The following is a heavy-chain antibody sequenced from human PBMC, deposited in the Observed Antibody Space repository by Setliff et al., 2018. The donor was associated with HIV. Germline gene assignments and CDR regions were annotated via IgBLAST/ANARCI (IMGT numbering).Heavy chain of an antibody. CDR3: ARGMKVPAAMGYYFAN. Sequence: GGSLRLSCAASGFIFSGYGMHWVRQAPGKGLEWVAVIWHDGNNKYYADSVKGRFTISRDNSNNTLYLQMNGLRAEDTAVYYCARGMKVPAAMGYYFANWGQGTRVTVSS. CDR1: GFIFSGYG. J-gene: IGHJ4*02. D-gene: IGHD2-2*01. V-gene: IGHV3-33*01. CDR2: IWHDGNNK.